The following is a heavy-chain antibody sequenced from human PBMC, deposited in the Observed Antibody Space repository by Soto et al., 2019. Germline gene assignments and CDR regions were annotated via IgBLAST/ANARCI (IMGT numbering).Heavy chain of an antibody. V-gene: IGHV3-30*18. CDR2: LSYDGMAQ. CDR1: GFTLSRQD. Sequence: QEQLVESGGDVVQLGGCLRLSCAASGFTLSRQDMHWVRQAPGKGREWVGVLSYDGMAQYYADSVKGRFTISRDNSKNTLYLQMNSLRVEDTALYYCVKGGWYGSSSPSDRWGQGTLVTVSS. CDR3: VKGGWYGSSSPSDR. J-gene: IGHJ5*02. D-gene: IGHD6-6*01.